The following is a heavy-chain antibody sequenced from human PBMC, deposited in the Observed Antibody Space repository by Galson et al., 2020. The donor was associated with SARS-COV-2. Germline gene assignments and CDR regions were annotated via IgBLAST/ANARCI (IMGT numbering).Heavy chain of an antibody. CDR3: ARAPPPYSGYDSFDY. J-gene: IGHJ4*02. CDR2: ISAFTGNT. D-gene: IGHD5-12*01. CDR1: GYTFTSYG. Sequence: ASVKVSCKASGYTFTSYGISWVRQAPGQGLEWMGWISAFTGNTDYAQKVQGRVTMTTDTSTSTAYMELRSLRSDDTAVYYCARAPPPYSGYDSFDYWGQGTLVTVSS. V-gene: IGHV1-18*01.